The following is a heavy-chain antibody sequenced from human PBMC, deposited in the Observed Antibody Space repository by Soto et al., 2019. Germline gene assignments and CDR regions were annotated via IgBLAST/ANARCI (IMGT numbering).Heavy chain of an antibody. CDR2: IYSGGST. V-gene: IGHV3-66*01. CDR3: ARIPEVGYYDFWSGYYHYYYYGMDV. Sequence: EVQLVESGGGLVQPGGSLRLSCAASGFTVSSNYMSWVRQAPGKGLEWVSVIYSGGSTYYADSVKGRFTISRDNSKNTLYLQMNSLRAEDTAVYYCARIPEVGYYDFWSGYYHYYYYGMDVWGQGTTVTVSS. D-gene: IGHD3-3*01. CDR1: GFTVSSNY. J-gene: IGHJ6*02.